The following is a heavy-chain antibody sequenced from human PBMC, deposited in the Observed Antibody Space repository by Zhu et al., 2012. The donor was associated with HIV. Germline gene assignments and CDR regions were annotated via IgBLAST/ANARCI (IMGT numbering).Heavy chain of an antibody. D-gene: IGHD3-9*01. CDR1: GYSISSNNW. CDR2: MSYSGST. J-gene: IGHJ6*03. CDR3: ARIREDILTGYYYYYMDV. Sequence: QVQLQESGPGLVKPSDTLSLTCAVSGYSISSNNWWGWIRQPPGKGLEWIAYMSYSGSTYYNVSLKSRVTMSVDTSKNQFSLKLRSVTAVDTAVYYCARIREDILTGYYYYYMDVWAKGPRSPSP. V-gene: IGHV4-28*01.